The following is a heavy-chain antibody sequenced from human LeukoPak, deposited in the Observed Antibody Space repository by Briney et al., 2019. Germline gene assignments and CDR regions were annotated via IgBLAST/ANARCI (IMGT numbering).Heavy chain of an antibody. CDR1: GGSISSYY. CDR2: IYYSGST. V-gene: IGHV4-59*01. CDR3: AARPFYYGSGSYPPFSC. D-gene: IGHD3-10*01. Sequence: SETLSLTCTVSGGSISSYYWSWIRQPPGKGLEWIGYIYYSGSTNYNPSLKSRVTISVDTSKNQFSLKLSSVTAADTAVYYCAARPFYYGSGSYPPFSCWGQGTLVTVSS. J-gene: IGHJ4*02.